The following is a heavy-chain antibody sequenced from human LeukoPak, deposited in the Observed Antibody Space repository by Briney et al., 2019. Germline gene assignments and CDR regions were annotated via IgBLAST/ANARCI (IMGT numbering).Heavy chain of an antibody. CDR2: ISGSGGST. V-gene: IGHV3-23*01. Sequence: TGGSLRLSCAASGFTFSSYGMSWVRQAPGKGLEWVSAISGSGGSTYYADSVKGRFTISRDNSKNTLYLQMNSLRAEDTAVYYCAKISGIPWFGELGSFDYWGQGTLVTVSS. D-gene: IGHD3-10*01. CDR1: GFTFSSYG. J-gene: IGHJ4*02. CDR3: AKISGIPWFGELGSFDY.